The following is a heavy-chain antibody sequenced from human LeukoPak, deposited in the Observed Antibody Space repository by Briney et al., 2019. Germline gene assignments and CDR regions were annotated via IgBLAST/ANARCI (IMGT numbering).Heavy chain of an antibody. V-gene: IGHV3-23*01. CDR1: GFIFSRNA. D-gene: IGHD3-3*01. J-gene: IGHJ5*02. Sequence: GGSLRLSCAASGFIFSRNAMSWVRQAPGKGREWVSAISGGGGSTYYADSVKGRFTVPRDNSKNTLYLQMNSPRAEDTAVYYCAKLLNYDFWSGYPNGNWFDPWGQGTLVTVSS. CDR3: AKLLNYDFWSGYPNGNWFDP. CDR2: ISGGGGST.